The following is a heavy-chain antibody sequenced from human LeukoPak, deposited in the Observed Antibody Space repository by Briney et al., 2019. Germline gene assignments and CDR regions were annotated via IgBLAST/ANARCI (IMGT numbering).Heavy chain of an antibody. CDR1: GDSVSNTRSA. J-gene: IGHJ4*02. CDR2: TYYRSKWYN. Sequence: SQTLSLTCAISGDSVSNTRSAWNWIRQSPSRGLEWLGRTYYRSKWYNDYALSVKSRITINSDTSKNHFSLQLNSVTPEDTAVYYCAKDRWGAVASFDYWGQGTLVTVSS. D-gene: IGHD6-19*01. CDR3: AKDRWGAVASFDY. V-gene: IGHV6-1*01.